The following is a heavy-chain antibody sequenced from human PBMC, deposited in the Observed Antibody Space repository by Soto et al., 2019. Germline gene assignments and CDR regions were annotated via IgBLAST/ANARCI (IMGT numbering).Heavy chain of an antibody. V-gene: IGHV3-15*07. CDR1: GFTFSNAW. J-gene: IGHJ6*02. Sequence: GGSLRLSCAASGFTFSNAWMNWVRQAPGKGLEWVGRIKSKTDGGTTDYAAPVKGRFTISRDDSKNTLYLQMNSLKTEDTAVYYCTTDYGYCTNGVCYTPGFWYYYYGMDVWGQGTTVTVSS. CDR2: IKSKTDGGTT. CDR3: TTDYGYCTNGVCYTPGFWYYYYGMDV. D-gene: IGHD2-8*01.